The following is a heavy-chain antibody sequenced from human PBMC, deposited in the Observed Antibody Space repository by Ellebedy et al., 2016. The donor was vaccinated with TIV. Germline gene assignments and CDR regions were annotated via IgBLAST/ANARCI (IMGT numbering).Heavy chain of an antibody. Sequence: SGPTLVKPTETLTLTCTVSGFSLSNARMGVSWIRQPPGKALEWLAHIFSNDEKSYSTSLKSRLTISKDTSKSQVVLTMTNMDPVDTATYYCARGLRVPAAMAFDIWGQGTMVTVSS. D-gene: IGHD2-2*01. CDR3: ARGLRVPAAMAFDI. CDR1: GFSLSNARMG. CDR2: IFSNDEK. V-gene: IGHV2-26*01. J-gene: IGHJ3*02.